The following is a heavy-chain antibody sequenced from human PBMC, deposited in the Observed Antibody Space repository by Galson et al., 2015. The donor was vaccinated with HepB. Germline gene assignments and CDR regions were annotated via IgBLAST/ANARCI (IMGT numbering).Heavy chain of an antibody. CDR2: ISYDGNNK. J-gene: IGHJ6*03. CDR3: AKEERWLAMDV. Sequence: SLRLSCAASGFTFSSYGMHWVRQAPGKGLEWVAVISYDGNNKYYADSVKGRFTISRDNSKNTLYLQMNSLRAEDTAVYYCAKEERWLAMDVWGKGTAVTVSS. CDR1: GFTFSSYG. D-gene: IGHD6-19*01. V-gene: IGHV3-30*18.